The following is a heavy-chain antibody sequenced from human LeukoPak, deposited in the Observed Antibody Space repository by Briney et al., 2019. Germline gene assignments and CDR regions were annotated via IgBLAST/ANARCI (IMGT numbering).Heavy chain of an antibody. V-gene: IGHV1-2*02. D-gene: IGHD1-26*01. CDR2: INPYSGDT. J-gene: IGHJ4*02. Sequence: ASVKVSCKASGYTFSGYYVHWVRQAPGQGLEWMGWINPYSGDTNYAQKFQGRVTMTRDTSISTAYMELSSLKSDDTAVYYCARVAMAGIGSDDFWGQGTLVTASS. CDR3: ARVAMAGIGSDDF. CDR1: GYTFSGYY.